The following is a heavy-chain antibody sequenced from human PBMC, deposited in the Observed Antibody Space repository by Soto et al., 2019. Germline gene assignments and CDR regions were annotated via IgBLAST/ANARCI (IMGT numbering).Heavy chain of an antibody. CDR3: ARPLLAAAGTYYYGMDV. CDR1: GFTFSSYS. Sequence: EVQLVESGGGLVQPGGSLRLSCAASGFTFSSYSMNWVRQAPGKGLEWVSYISSSSSTIYYADSVKGRFTISRDNAKNSLYLQLISLRAEDTSVYYCARPLLAAAGTYYYGMDVWGQVTTYTVSS. V-gene: IGHV3-48*01. CDR2: ISSSSSTI. J-gene: IGHJ6*02. D-gene: IGHD6-13*01.